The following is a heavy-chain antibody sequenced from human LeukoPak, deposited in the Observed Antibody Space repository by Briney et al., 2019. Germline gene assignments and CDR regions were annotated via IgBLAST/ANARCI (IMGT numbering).Heavy chain of an antibody. V-gene: IGHV7-4-1*02. D-gene: IGHD3-10*01. CDR1: GYTFTSQA. CDR3: ARNRGGFNDTFDY. Sequence: ASVKVSCKASGYTFTSQAMNWVRQAPGQGLEWMGWINTNTGNPMYAPGFTGRYVFSLDNSVTTAYLQINSLKAEDTAVYYCARNRGGFNDTFDYWGQGTLVSVSS. CDR2: INTNTGNP. J-gene: IGHJ4*02.